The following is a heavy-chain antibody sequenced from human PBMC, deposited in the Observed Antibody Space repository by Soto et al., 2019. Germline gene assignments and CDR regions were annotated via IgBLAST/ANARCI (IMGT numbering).Heavy chain of an antibody. CDR2: IYYSGST. J-gene: IGHJ4*01. CDR1: GGSISSSSYY. D-gene: IGHD3-9*01. CDR3: ARLKGGRKIDILTGYLDPGSDY. V-gene: IGHV4-39*01. Sequence: PSETLSLTCTVSGGSISSSSYYWGWIRQPPGKGLEWIGSIYYSGSTYYNPSLKSRVTISVDTSKNQFSLKLSSVTAADTAVYYCARLKGGRKIDILTGYLDPGSDYWGHGTLVTVSS.